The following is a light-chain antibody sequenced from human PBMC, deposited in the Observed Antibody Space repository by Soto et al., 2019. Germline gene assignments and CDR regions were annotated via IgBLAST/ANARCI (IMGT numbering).Light chain of an antibody. CDR2: GAS. J-gene: IGKJ3*01. CDR3: QQFGSSPGFT. V-gene: IGKV3-20*01. CDR1: QSINSRY. Sequence: EIVLTQSPGTLSLSPGERATLSCRASQSINSRYLAWYQQKPGQAPRLLIYGASSRATGIPDRFSGSGSGTDFTLNINRLEPEDFAGYYCQQFGSSPGFTFGPGTKVDIK.